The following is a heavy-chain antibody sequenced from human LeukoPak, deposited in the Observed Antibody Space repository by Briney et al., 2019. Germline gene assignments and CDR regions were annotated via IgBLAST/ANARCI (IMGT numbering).Heavy chain of an antibody. D-gene: IGHD6-19*01. Sequence: GTSVKVSCKASGFTFTSSAVQWVRQARGQRLEWIGWIVVGSGNTNYAQKFQERVTITRDMSTSTAYMELSSLRSEDTAVYYCGADQLRQWSPFDYWGQGTLVTVSS. V-gene: IGHV1-58*01. CDR1: GFTFTSSA. CDR3: GADQLRQWSPFDY. CDR2: IVVGSGNT. J-gene: IGHJ4*02.